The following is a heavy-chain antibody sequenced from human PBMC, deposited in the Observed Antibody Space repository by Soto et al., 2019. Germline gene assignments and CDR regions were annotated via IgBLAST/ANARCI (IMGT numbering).Heavy chain of an antibody. Sequence: QVQLVQSGAEVKKPGSSVTVSCKASGGTFSSYTISWVRQAPGQGLEWMAGISPIFGTPIYAQKFQARVTITADDSTMTAYMEINRLTSEATAVYYCARVVVGSRLSLDYWGQGTLVTISS. V-gene: IGHV1-69*01. CDR3: ARVVVGSRLSLDY. J-gene: IGHJ4*02. CDR1: GGTFSSYT. CDR2: ISPIFGTP. D-gene: IGHD1-26*01.